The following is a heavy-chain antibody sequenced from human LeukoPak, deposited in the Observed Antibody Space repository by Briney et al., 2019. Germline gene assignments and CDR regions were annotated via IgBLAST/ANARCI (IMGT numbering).Heavy chain of an antibody. V-gene: IGHV4-34*01. J-gene: IGHJ3*02. CDR1: GGSFSEYY. CDR2: ISQSGSI. D-gene: IGHD2-2*01. Sequence: SETLSLTCAAYGGSFSEYYWSWIRQSPGKGREWIAEISQSGSINYNPSLKSRVTISVDASKKQFSLKMSSVTAADTAMYYCARVPTGRNVVAAAARMGWNGAFDIWGQGTMVTVSS. CDR3: ARVPTGRNVVAAAARMGWNGAFDI.